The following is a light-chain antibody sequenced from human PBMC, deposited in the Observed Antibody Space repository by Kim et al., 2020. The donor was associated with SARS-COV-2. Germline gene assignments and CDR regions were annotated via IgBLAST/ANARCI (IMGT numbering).Light chain of an antibody. CDR1: SGDIGTYYY. CDR2: DVT. J-gene: IGLJ3*02. CDR3: SSYAGSNNWV. Sequence: GQSVTISRTGASGDIGTYYYVSWYQQHPGKAPRLIIYDVTERPSGVPDRFSASKSGNTASLTVSGLQAEDEADYYCSSYAGSNNWVFGGGTQLTVL. V-gene: IGLV2-8*01.